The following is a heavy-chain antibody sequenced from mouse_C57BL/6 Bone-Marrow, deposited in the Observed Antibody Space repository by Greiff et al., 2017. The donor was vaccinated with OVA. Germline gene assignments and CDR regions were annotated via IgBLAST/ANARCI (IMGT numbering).Heavy chain of an antibody. J-gene: IGHJ1*03. Sequence: QVQLQQPGAELVKPGASVKMSCKASGYTFTSYWITWVKQRPGQGLEWIGDIYPGSGSTNYNEKFKSKATLTVDTSSSTAYMQLSSLTSEDSAVYYCARESPLLLRYQGYCDVWGTGTTVTVSS. D-gene: IGHD1-1*01. CDR2: IYPGSGST. CDR1: GYTFTSYW. V-gene: IGHV1-55*01. CDR3: ARESPLLLRYQGYCDV.